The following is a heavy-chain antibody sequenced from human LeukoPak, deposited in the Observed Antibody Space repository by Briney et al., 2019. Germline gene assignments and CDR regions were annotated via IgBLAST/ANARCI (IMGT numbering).Heavy chain of an antibody. CDR1: GYTFTGYY. J-gene: IGHJ4*02. D-gene: IGHD3-22*01. Sequence: ASVKVSCKASGYTFTGYYMHWVRQAPGQGLEWMGWINPNSGGTNYAQKFQGRVTMTRDTSISTAYMELSRLRSVDTAVYYCARVPYYYDSSGYYHLFDYWGQGTLVTVSS. V-gene: IGHV1-2*02. CDR3: ARVPYYYDSSGYYHLFDY. CDR2: INPNSGGT.